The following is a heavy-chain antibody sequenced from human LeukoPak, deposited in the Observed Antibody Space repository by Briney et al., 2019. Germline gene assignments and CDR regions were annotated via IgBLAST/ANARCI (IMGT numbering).Heavy chain of an antibody. J-gene: IGHJ5*02. CDR3: VRERGAAHSLDWFDP. V-gene: IGHV3-74*01. CDR1: GFTFSSYW. Sequence: GGSLRLSCAASGFTFSSYWMHWVRQAPGKGLVWVSRISRTGSSTNYADSVEGRFTISRDNAKNTLYLQMNSLRAEDTAVYYCVRERGAAHSLDWFDPWGQGTLATLSS. D-gene: IGHD6-25*01. CDR2: ISRTGSST.